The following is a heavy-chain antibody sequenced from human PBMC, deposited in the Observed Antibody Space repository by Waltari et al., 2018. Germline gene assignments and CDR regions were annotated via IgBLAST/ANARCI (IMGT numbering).Heavy chain of an antibody. CDR2: IYTSGST. CDR3: ARDRRVTMVRGVTNWFDP. D-gene: IGHD3-10*01. Sequence: QVQLQESGPGLVKPSETLSLTCTVSGGSISSYYWSWIRQPAGKGLEWIGRIYTSGSTNYTPSRKSRVTMSVDTSKNQCSLKLSSVTAADTAVYYCARDRRVTMVRGVTNWFDPWGQGTLVTVSS. V-gene: IGHV4-4*07. CDR1: GGSISSYY. J-gene: IGHJ5*02.